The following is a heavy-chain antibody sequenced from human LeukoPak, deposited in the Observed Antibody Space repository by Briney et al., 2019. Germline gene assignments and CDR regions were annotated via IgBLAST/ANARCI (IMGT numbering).Heavy chain of an antibody. V-gene: IGHV3-23*01. D-gene: IGHD6-13*01. CDR2: ISGSGGST. CDR3: AKPTAAGHYYYYYGVDV. J-gene: IGHJ6*02. CDR1: GFTFSSYA. Sequence: PGGSLRLSCAASGFTFSSYAMSWVRQAPGKGLEWVSAISGSGGSTYYADSVKGRFTISRDNSKNTLYLQMNSLRAEDTAVYYCAKPTAAGHYYYYYGVDVWGQGTTVTVPS.